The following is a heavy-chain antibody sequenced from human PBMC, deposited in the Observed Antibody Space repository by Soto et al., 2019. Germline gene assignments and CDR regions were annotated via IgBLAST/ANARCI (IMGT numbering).Heavy chain of an antibody. D-gene: IGHD3-3*01. J-gene: IGHJ4*02. CDR3: ASPGGTLDFWSGYRFDY. Sequence: GGSLRLSCAASGFTFSSYWMSWVRQAPGKGLEWVANIKQDGSEKYYVDSVKGRFTISRDNAKNALYLQMNSLRAEDTAVYYCASPGGTLDFWSGYRFDYWGQGTLVTVSS. CDR1: GFTFSSYW. CDR2: IKQDGSEK. V-gene: IGHV3-7*01.